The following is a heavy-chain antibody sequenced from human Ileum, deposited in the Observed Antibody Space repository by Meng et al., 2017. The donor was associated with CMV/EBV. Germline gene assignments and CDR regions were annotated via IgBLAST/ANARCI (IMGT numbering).Heavy chain of an antibody. CDR1: GDPIRNVSHS. CDR3: ARDMTNQWFYY. D-gene: IGHD6-19*01. J-gene: IGHJ4*02. CDR2: MFFSGIA. Sequence: QLPLEEAGPGAREPAETRSPAWPASGDPIRNVSHSWARFRQSAGKAAEWIGSMFFSGIADYNPSLKSRVTISLHATQKQFSLRLTSVTAADSAVHFCARDMTNQWFYYWGQGTLVTVSS. V-gene: IGHV4-39*07.